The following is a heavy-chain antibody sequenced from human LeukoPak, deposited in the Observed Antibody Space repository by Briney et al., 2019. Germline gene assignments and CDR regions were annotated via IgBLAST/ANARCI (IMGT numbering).Heavy chain of an antibody. CDR1: GGSFSGYY. CDR2: INHSGST. J-gene: IGHJ4*02. D-gene: IGHD3-9*01. V-gene: IGHV4-34*01. Sequence: PSETLSLTCAVYGGSFSGYYWSWIRQPPGKGLEWIGEINHSGSTNYNPSIKSRVTISVDTSKDQFSLKLSPVTAADTAVYYCARGYDILTGYTRSFDYWGLGTLVTVSS. CDR3: ARGYDILTGYTRSFDY.